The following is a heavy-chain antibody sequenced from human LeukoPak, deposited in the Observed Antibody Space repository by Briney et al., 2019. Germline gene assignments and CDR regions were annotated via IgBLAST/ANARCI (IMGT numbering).Heavy chain of an antibody. CDR2: ISHSGST. Sequence: SETLSLTCAVSGYSISRGYYWNWIWQFPGKGLEWIGSISHSGSTSYNPSLKRRITISLETSKNQFSLRLVSVTAADSALYYCARGEVGEFDYWGQGRLVIVSS. CDR3: ARGEVGEFDY. V-gene: IGHV4-38-2*01. CDR1: GYSISRGYY. D-gene: IGHD3-10*01. J-gene: IGHJ4*02.